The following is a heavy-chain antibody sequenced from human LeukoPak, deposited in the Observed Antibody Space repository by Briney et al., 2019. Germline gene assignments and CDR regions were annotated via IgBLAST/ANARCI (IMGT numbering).Heavy chain of an antibody. V-gene: IGHV4-4*07. D-gene: IGHD3-22*01. CDR1: GGSISSYY. J-gene: IGHJ3*02. CDR2: IYTSGST. Sequence: SETLSLTCTVSGGSISSYYWSWIRQPAGKGLEWIGRIYTSGSTNYNPSLKSRVTMSVDTSKNQFSLKLSSVTAADTAVYYCARGSPDYYDSSGYSGNAFDIWGQGTMVTVSS. CDR3: ARGSPDYYDSSGYSGNAFDI.